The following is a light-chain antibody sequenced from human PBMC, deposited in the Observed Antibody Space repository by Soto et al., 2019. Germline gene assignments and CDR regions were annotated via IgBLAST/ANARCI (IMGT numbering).Light chain of an antibody. V-gene: IGKV1-5*01. CDR1: QSISNW. Sequence: DIQMTQSPSTLSASVGDRVTITCRASQSISNWLAWYQQKPGKAPKLLIYGASSLESGVPSRFSGSGSGTEFTLTIGSLQPVDFATYYCQQYNSYSLFFGQGTKLEIK. CDR2: GAS. J-gene: IGKJ2*01. CDR3: QQYNSYSLF.